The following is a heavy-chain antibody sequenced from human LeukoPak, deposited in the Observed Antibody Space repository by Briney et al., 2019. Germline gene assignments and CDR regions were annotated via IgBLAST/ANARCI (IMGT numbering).Heavy chain of an antibody. CDR3: ARLFQVTTCVKFQH. D-gene: IGHD4-17*01. CDR2: IYHSGSI. J-gene: IGHJ4*02. Sequence: PSETLSLTCTVSGDSLGSGMYYWGWIRQTPGKGLTWIGSIYHSGSIFYHASFESRVAMSVDPSNNQFSLRLTSVTAADTAVYYCARLFQVTTCVKFQHWGQGILVTVSS. V-gene: IGHV4-39*01. CDR1: GDSLGSGMYY.